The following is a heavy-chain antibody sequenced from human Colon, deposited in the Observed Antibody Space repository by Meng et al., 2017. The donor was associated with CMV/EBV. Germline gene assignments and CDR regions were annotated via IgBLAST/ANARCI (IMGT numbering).Heavy chain of an antibody. CDR3: ASYGSGTYSIFDN. V-gene: IGHV1-2*06. CDR1: GHTFTGYY. Sequence: CEASGHTFTGYYLHWVRQAPGQGLEWMGRISPNSGGTNYAQKFQGRFTMTRDTSISMAYMDLSGLTSDDTAVYYCASYGSGTYSIFDNWGQGTLVTVSS. J-gene: IGHJ4*02. D-gene: IGHD3-10*01. CDR2: ISPNSGGT.